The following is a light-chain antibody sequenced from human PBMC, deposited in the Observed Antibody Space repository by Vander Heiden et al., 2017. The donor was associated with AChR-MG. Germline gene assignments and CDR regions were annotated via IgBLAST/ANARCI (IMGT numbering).Light chain of an antibody. Sequence: DIQMTQSPSTLSASVGDRVTITCRASQSISSWLAWYQQKPGKAPKLLIYDASRLESGVPSRFSGSGSGTEFTLTISSLQPDDFATYYCQQDNSYWTFGQRTKVEIK. CDR1: QSISSW. J-gene: IGKJ1*01. V-gene: IGKV1-5*01. CDR2: DAS. CDR3: QQDNSYWT.